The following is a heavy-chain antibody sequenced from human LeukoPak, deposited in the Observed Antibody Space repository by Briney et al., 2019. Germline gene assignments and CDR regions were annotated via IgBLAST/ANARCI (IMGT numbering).Heavy chain of an antibody. CDR1: GGSISNSNYY. CDR3: ARERSGWYYYFDY. Sequence: SETLSLTCTVSGGSISNSNYYWGWIRQAPGKGLEWIGTIDYSGTSHYNPSLKSRVTISVDTSKNQFSLKLSSVTAADTAVYYCARERSGWYYYFDYWGQGTLVTVSS. CDR2: IDYSGTS. D-gene: IGHD6-13*01. V-gene: IGHV4-39*02. J-gene: IGHJ4*02.